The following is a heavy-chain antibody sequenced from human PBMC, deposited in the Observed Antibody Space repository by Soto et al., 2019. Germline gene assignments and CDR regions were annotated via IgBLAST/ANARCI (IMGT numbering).Heavy chain of an antibody. J-gene: IGHJ4*02. CDR1: GGTFSSYI. D-gene: IGHD4-17*01. Sequence: QVQLVQSGAEVKKPGSSVKVSCKSSGGTFSSYIISWVRQAPGQGLEWMGRIIPILGIANYAQKFQGRVTLTADKSTSTAYMEMSSLRSEDTAVYYCAVRLDGDYGYLDYWGQGTRVSVSS. CDR3: AVRLDGDYGYLDY. CDR2: IIPILGIA. V-gene: IGHV1-69*02.